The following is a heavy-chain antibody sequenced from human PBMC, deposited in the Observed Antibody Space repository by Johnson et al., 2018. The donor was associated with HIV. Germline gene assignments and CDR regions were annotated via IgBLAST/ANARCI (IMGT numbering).Heavy chain of an antibody. CDR3: ARSEEWRGEGVYQI. V-gene: IGHV3-30-3*01. CDR1: GFTVSSNY. CDR2: ISYDGSNK. Sequence: QLVESGGGLVQPGGSLRLSCAASGFTVSSNYMSWVRQAPGKGLEWVAVISYDGSNKYYADSVKGRFTISRDNAKYTVDLQMNSLRVEDTAVYYCARSEEWRGEGVYQIWGQGTMVTVSS. J-gene: IGHJ3*02. D-gene: IGHD6-13*01.